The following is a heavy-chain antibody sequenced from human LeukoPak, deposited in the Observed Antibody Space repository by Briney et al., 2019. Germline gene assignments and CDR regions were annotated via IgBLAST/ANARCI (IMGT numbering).Heavy chain of an antibody. J-gene: IGHJ5*02. CDR1: GGSISSIY. V-gene: IGHV4-39*07. Sequence: SETLSLTCTVSGGSISSIYWGWIRQPPGKGLEWVGSVYYGGSPYYNPSLTSRVTMSVDTSKNQFSLELISVTAADTAMYYCARVNDCSSSSCFTSWFDPWGQGTLVPVS. CDR2: VYYGGSP. CDR3: ARVNDCSSSSCFTSWFDP. D-gene: IGHD2-2*02.